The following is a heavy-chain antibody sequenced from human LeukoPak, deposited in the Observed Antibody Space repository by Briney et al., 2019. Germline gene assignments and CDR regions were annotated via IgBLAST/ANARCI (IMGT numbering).Heavy chain of an antibody. D-gene: IGHD5-18*01. CDR1: GFSFNSYS. Sequence: GGSLRLSCAASGFSFNSYSMNWVRQAPGKGLEWVSYISGRSGDIFYADSVEGRFTISRDNAKNSLYLQMNSLRAEDTAVYYCARDGHSYPFGYWGQGTLVTISS. J-gene: IGHJ4*02. CDR3: ARDGHSYPFGY. CDR2: ISGRSGDI. V-gene: IGHV3-21*05.